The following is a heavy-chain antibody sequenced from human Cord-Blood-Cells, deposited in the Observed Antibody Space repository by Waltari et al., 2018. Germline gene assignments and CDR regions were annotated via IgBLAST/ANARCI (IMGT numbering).Heavy chain of an antibody. CDR1: GFTFSSYS. V-gene: IGHV3-21*01. Sequence: EVQLVESGGGLVKPGGSLRLSCAASGFTFSSYSMNWVRQAPGTGLEWVSSISSSSSYIYYADSVKGRFTISRDNAKNSLYLQMNSLRAEDTAVYYCARDPRGIKDIVATISTDYWGQGTLVTVSS. J-gene: IGHJ4*02. CDR2: ISSSSSYI. D-gene: IGHD5-12*01. CDR3: ARDPRGIKDIVATISTDY.